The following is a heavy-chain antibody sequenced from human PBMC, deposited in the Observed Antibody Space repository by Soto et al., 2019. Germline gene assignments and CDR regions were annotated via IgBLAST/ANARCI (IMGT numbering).Heavy chain of an antibody. CDR2: ISGSGGNI. V-gene: IGHV3-23*01. D-gene: IGHD2-15*01. Sequence: GGSLRLACVASGFSFDDFARHWVRQIPGKGLEWVSGISGSGGNIYYADSVKGRFTISRYNSKNTLSLQMNSLRAEDTGVYYCAKGGDDCSGGTCYYFYYGMDVWGQGTTVTVSS. CDR3: AKGGDDCSGGTCYYFYYGMDV. J-gene: IGHJ6*02. CDR1: GFSFDDFA.